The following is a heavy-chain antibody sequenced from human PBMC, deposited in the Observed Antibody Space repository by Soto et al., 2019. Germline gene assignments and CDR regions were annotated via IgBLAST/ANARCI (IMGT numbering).Heavy chain of an antibody. D-gene: IGHD2-21*01. CDR2: ISSSNRTI. Sequence: GGSLRLSCAASGFTFRSYSMNWVRQAPGKGLEWVSYISSSNRTINYADSVKGRFIISRDNAKNSLYLQMHSLRDEDTAVYFCARERFQVISDGMDVWGQGTTVTVSS. CDR1: GFTFRSYS. J-gene: IGHJ6*02. CDR3: ARERFQVISDGMDV. V-gene: IGHV3-48*02.